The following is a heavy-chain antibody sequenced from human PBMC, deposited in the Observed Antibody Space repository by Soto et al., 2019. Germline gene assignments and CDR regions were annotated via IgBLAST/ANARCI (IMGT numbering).Heavy chain of an antibody. CDR3: AKAVRVTGTTWDY. CDR1: GFTFNNYG. CDR2: ISASGGGT. Sequence: EVQMLESGGGLVQPGGALRLSCTASGFTFNNYGMTWVRQAPGKGLEWVSAISASGGGTYYADSVKGRFTISRDNSKNTLYLQMNGLRVDDTAVYYCAKAVRVTGTTWDYWGQGTLVAVSS. V-gene: IGHV3-23*01. D-gene: IGHD1-7*01. J-gene: IGHJ4*02.